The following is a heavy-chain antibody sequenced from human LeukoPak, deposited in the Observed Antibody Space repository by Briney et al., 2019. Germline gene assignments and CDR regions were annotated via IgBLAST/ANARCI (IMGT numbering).Heavy chain of an antibody. D-gene: IGHD3-3*01. V-gene: IGHV4-59*12. CDR1: GGSISSYY. J-gene: IGHJ4*02. CDR2: IYYSGST. Sequence: SETLSLTCTVSGGSISSYYWSWIRQPPGKGLEWIGYIYYSGSTNYNPSLKSRVTISVDTSKNQFSLKLSSVTAADTAVYYCARTSDLYYFDYWGQGTLVTVSS. CDR3: ARTSDLYYFDY.